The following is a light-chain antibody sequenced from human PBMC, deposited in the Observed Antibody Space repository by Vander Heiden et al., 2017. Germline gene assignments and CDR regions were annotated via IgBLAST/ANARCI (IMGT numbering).Light chain of an antibody. J-gene: IGKJ1*01. CDR2: GAS. Sequence: EIVLTQSPGTLSLSPGERATLSCRASQSVSSSYLAWYQQKPGQAPRLLIYGASSRATGIPDRFSGSGSGTDFTLTISRLEPEDFAVYYCQQDGSLWTFGQGTKVXIK. CDR3: QQDGSLWT. CDR1: QSVSSSY. V-gene: IGKV3-20*01.